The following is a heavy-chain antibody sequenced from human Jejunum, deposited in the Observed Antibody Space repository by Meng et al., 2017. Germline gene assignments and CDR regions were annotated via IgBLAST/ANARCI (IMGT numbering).Heavy chain of an antibody. CDR2: INTDNGDT. CDR1: GYIFKNYA. J-gene: IGHJ4*02. Sequence: QLLPCAGEGHGPWAAVKVSCKASGYIFKNYAMQWVRQAPGQRLDWIGWINTDNGDTQYSQTFQGRVTITRDTSASTTYMELSSLRSEDTAVYFCARERQTSGEDYWGQGTLVTVSS. CDR3: ARERQTSGEDY. D-gene: IGHD2-15*01. V-gene: IGHV1-3*04.